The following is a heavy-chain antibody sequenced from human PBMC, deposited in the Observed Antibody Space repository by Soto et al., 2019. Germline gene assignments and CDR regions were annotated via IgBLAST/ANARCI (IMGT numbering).Heavy chain of an antibody. Sequence: QVQLVESGGGVVQPGRSLRLSCAASGFTFSSYGMHWVRQAPGKGLEWVAVISYDGSNKYYADSVKGRFTISRDNSKNTLYMQMNSLTAEDTAVYYCANGDEVPAAFSPGMDVWGQGTTVTVSS. CDR2: ISYDGSNK. D-gene: IGHD2-2*01. CDR1: GFTFSSYG. V-gene: IGHV3-30*18. J-gene: IGHJ6*02. CDR3: ANGDEVPAAFSPGMDV.